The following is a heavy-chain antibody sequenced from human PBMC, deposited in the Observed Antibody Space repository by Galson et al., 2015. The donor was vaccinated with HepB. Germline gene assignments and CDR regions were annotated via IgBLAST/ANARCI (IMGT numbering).Heavy chain of an antibody. CDR1: GYTFTSYG. CDR3: ARDWTVPAAKHGFNWFDP. D-gene: IGHD2-2*01. Sequence: SVKVSCKASGYTFTSYGISWVRQAPGQGLEWMGWISAYNGNTNYAQKLQGRVTMTTDTSTSTAYMELRSLRSDDTAVYYCARDWTVPAAKHGFNWFDPWGQGTLVTVSS. CDR2: ISAYNGNT. V-gene: IGHV1-18*01. J-gene: IGHJ5*02.